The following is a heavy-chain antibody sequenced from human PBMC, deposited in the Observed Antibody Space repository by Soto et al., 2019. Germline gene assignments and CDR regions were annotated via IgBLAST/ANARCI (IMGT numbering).Heavy chain of an antibody. J-gene: IGHJ4*02. V-gene: IGHV3-9*01. CDR1: GFTFDDYA. Sequence: EVQLVESGGGLVQPGRSLRLSCAASGFTFDDYAMHWVRQAPGKGLEWVSGISWNSGSIGYADSVKGRFTISRDNAKNSLYLQMNSLRAEDTALYYCAKDGGPFLAARRHRGLDYWGQGTLVTVSS. CDR3: AKDGGPFLAARRHRGLDY. CDR2: ISWNSGSI. D-gene: IGHD6-6*01.